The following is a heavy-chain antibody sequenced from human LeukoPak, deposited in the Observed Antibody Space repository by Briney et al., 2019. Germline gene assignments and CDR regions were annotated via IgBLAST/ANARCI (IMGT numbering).Heavy chain of an antibody. Sequence: ASVKVSCKASGYTFTSYGISWVRQAPGQGLEWRGWISAYNGNTNYAQKLQGRVTMTTDTSTSTAYMELRSLRSDDTAVYYCARTTVDYYDSSGYYSYWGQGTLVTVSS. D-gene: IGHD3-22*01. J-gene: IGHJ4*02. CDR1: GYTFTSYG. V-gene: IGHV1-18*01. CDR2: ISAYNGNT. CDR3: ARTTVDYYDSSGYYSY.